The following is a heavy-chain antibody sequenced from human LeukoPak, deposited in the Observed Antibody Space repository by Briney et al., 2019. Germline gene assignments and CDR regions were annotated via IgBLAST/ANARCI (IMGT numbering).Heavy chain of an antibody. Sequence: GGSLRLSCAASGFTFSSYAMSWVRQAPGKGLEWVSAISGSGGSTYYADSVKGRFTISRDNSKNTLYLQMNSLRAEDTAVYYCAKGRGSSGWYVLNYYYYGMDVWGQGTTVTVS. V-gene: IGHV3-23*01. CDR2: ISGSGGST. CDR3: AKGRGSSGWYVLNYYYYGMDV. D-gene: IGHD6-19*01. CDR1: GFTFSSYA. J-gene: IGHJ6*02.